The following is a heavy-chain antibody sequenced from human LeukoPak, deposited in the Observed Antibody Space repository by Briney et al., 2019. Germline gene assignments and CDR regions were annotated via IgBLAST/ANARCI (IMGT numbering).Heavy chain of an antibody. CDR1: GFTFSSYA. CDR3: ARDRDTAMVPYYYYGMDV. J-gene: IGHJ6*02. Sequence: PGGSLRLSCAASGFTFSSYAMHWVRQAPGKGLEWVAVISYDGSNKYYADSVKGRFTISRDNSKNTLYLQMNSLRAEDTAVYYCARDRDTAMVPYYYYGMDVWGQGTTVTVSS. CDR2: ISYDGSNK. V-gene: IGHV3-30-3*01. D-gene: IGHD5-18*01.